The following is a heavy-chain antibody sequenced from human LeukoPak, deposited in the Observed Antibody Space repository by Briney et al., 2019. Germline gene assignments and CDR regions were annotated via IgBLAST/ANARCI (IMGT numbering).Heavy chain of an antibody. V-gene: IGHV5-51*01. D-gene: IGHD1-26*01. J-gene: IGHJ3*01. CDR1: GYSFTSYC. Sequence: KTGESLKISCKVSGYSFTSYCIGRVRQMPGKGLEWMGIIYPGDSGPTYSPSFQGQVTISVDKSINTAYLQWSSLQASDTAMYYCGMSGDRVPLQDDVFDVWGQGTMVTVST. CDR3: GMSGDRVPLQDDVFDV. CDR2: IYPGDSGP.